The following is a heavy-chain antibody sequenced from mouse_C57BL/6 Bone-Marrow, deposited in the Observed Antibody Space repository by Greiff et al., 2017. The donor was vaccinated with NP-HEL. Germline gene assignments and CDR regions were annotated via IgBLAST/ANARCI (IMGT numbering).Heavy chain of an antibody. Sequence: QVQLKQPGAELVKPGASVKLSCKASGYTFTSYWMHWVKQRPGQGLEWIGMIHPNSGSTNYNEKFKSKATLTVDKSSSTAYMQLSSLTSEDSAVYYCARPYGNPPMDYWGQGTSVTVSS. CDR3: ARPYGNPPMDY. J-gene: IGHJ4*01. V-gene: IGHV1-64*01. CDR1: GYTFTSYW. D-gene: IGHD2-1*01. CDR2: IHPNSGST.